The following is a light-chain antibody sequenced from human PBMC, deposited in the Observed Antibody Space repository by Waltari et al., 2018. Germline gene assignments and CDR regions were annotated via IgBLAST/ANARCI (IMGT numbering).Light chain of an antibody. Sequence: QSALTQPASVSGSPGQSSTISCTGTSSDVGSYNLVSWYQQHPGKAPKLMIYEGSKRPSGVSNRFSGSKSGNTASLTISGLQAEDEADYYCCSYAGSSTFYVFGTGTKVTV. CDR2: EGS. CDR3: CSYAGSSTFYV. V-gene: IGLV2-23*01. CDR1: SSDVGSYNL. J-gene: IGLJ1*01.